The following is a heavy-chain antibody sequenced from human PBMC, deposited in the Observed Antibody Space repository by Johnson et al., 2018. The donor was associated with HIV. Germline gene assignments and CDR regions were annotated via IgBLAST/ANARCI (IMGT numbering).Heavy chain of an antibody. CDR2: ISYDGSNK. CDR1: GFTFSSYA. V-gene: IGHV3-30*04. J-gene: IGHJ3*02. CDR3: ARDRYYEGSGSRDALDI. Sequence: QVQLVESGGVVVQPGRSLRLSCAVSGFTFSSYAMHWVRQAPGKGLEWVALISYDGSNKYYADSVKGRFTISRDNSKNTLYLQMNSLRAEDTAVYYCARDRYYEGSGSRDALDIWGQGTMVPVSS. D-gene: IGHD3-10*01.